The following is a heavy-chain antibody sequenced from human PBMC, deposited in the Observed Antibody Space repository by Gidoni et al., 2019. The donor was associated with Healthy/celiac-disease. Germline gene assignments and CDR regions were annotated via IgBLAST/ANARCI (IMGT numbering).Heavy chain of an antibody. V-gene: IGHV3-23*01. CDR1: GFTFSRYA. D-gene: IGHD3-22*01. J-gene: IGHJ3*02. Sequence: EVQLLESGGGLVQPGGSLRLSCAASGFTFSRYAMSWVRQAPGKGLAWVSAISGSGGSTYYADSVKGRFTISRDNSKNTLYLQMNSLRAEDTAVYYCAKGAPGVVIHSDAFDIWGQGTMVTVSS. CDR2: ISGSGGST. CDR3: AKGAPGVVIHSDAFDI.